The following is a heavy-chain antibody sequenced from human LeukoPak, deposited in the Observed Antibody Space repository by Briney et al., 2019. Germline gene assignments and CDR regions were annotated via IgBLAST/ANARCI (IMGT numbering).Heavy chain of an antibody. CDR1: GGSISSYY. CDR2: IYYSGST. Sequence: PSETLSLTCTVSGGSISSYYWSWIRQPPGKGLEWIGYIYYSGSTNYNPSLKSRVTISVDTSKNQFSLKLSSVTAADTAVYYCARDGWFGGYFDYWGQGTLVTVSS. J-gene: IGHJ4*02. D-gene: IGHD3-10*01. CDR3: ARDGWFGGYFDY. V-gene: IGHV4-59*01.